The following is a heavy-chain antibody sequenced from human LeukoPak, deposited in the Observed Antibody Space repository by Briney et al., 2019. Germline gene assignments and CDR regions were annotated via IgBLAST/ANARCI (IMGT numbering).Heavy chain of an antibody. CDR1: GFTFSSYE. Sequence: PGGSLRLSCAASGFTFSSYEMNWVRQAPGKGLEWVSYISSSGSTIYYADSVKGRFTISRDNAKNSLYLQMNSLRAEDTAVYYCAKASTVTTALDCWGQGTLVAVSS. D-gene: IGHD4-17*01. V-gene: IGHV3-48*03. CDR2: ISSSGSTI. CDR3: AKASTVTTALDC. J-gene: IGHJ4*02.